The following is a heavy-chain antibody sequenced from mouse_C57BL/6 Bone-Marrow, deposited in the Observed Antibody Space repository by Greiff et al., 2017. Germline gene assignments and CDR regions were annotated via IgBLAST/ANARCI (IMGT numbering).Heavy chain of an antibody. Sequence: VQLQQSGAELVRPGSSVKLSCKASGYTFTSYWMDWVKQRPGQGLEWIGNIYPSDSETHYNQKFKDKATLTVDKSSSTAYMQLSSLTSEDSAVYYCAEGLGREGGGQGTTLTVAS. J-gene: IGHJ2*01. CDR1: GYTFTSYW. V-gene: IGHV1-61*01. CDR3: AEGLGREG. D-gene: IGHD4-1*01. CDR2: IYPSDSET.